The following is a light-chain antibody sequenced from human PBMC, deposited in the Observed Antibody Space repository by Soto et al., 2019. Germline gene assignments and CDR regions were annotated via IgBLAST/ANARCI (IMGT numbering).Light chain of an antibody. V-gene: IGKV1-5*03. CDR1: QSISSW. J-gene: IGKJ1*01. CDR3: QHYNSYSEA. CDR2: KAS. Sequence: DIQMTQPPSTLSASLLDRVTITCRASQSISSWLAWYQQKPGKAPKLLIYKASSLKSGVPSRFSGSGSGTEFTLTISSLQPDDFATYYCQHYNSYSEAFGQGTKVDIK.